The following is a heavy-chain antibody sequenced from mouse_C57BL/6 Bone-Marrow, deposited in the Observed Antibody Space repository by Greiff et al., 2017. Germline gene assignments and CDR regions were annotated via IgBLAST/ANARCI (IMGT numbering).Heavy chain of an antibody. Sequence: EVMLVESGGGLVQPGGSLKLSCAASGFTFSDYYMYWVRQTPEKRLEWVAYISNGGGSTYYPDTVKGRFTISRDNAKNTLYLQTSRVKSEDTAMYYCARLDYWGQGTSVTVSS. J-gene: IGHJ4*01. CDR2: ISNGGGST. V-gene: IGHV5-12*01. CDR3: ARLDY. CDR1: GFTFSDYY.